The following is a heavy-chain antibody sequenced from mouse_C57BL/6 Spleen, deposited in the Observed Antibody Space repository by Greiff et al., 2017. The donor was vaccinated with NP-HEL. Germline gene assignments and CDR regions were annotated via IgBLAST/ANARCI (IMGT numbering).Heavy chain of an antibody. CDR3: AGHYYGSSHGYAMDY. CDR2: IYPGDGDT. Sequence: QVQLQQSGPELVKPGASVKISCKASGYAFSSSWMNWVKQRPGKGLEWIGRIYPGDGDTNYNGKFKGKATLTADKSSSTAYMQLSSLTSEDSAVYICAGHYYGSSHGYAMDYWGQGTSVTVSS. V-gene: IGHV1-82*01. J-gene: IGHJ4*01. D-gene: IGHD1-1*01. CDR1: GYAFSSSW.